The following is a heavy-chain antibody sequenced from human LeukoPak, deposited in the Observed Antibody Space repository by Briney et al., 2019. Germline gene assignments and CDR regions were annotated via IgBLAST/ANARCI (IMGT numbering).Heavy chain of an antibody. CDR1: GYTLTELA. D-gene: IGHD6-19*01. V-gene: IGHV1-24*01. J-gene: IGHJ3*02. CDR2: SDSEESDT. Sequence: GASVKVSCKVSGYTLTELAIFWARQAPGKGLEWMGRSDSEESDTLSAQNFQGRFTMTEDTSTDTAYMELSSLRSEDTAVYYCAGPAGVLDALDIWGQGTMVTVSS. CDR3: AGPAGVLDALDI.